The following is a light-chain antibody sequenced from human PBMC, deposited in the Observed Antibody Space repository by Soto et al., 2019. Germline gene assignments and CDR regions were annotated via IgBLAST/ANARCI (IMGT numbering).Light chain of an antibody. CDR2: AAS. Sequence: DIQMTQSPSSLSASVGDRDTITCRASQSISSYLNWYQQKPGKAPKLLIYAASSLQSGVPSRFSGSGSGTDLTLTISSLQPEDFATYYCQQSYSTLSYTFGQGTKLEIK. J-gene: IGKJ2*01. CDR3: QQSYSTLSYT. CDR1: QSISSY. V-gene: IGKV1-39*01.